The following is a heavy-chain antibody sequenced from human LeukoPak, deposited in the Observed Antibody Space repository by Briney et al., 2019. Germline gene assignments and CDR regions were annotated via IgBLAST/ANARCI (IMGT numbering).Heavy chain of an antibody. J-gene: IGHJ4*02. Sequence: GASVKVSCKASGGTFSSYAISWVRQAPGQGLEWMGRIIPILGIANYAQKFQGRVTITADKSTSTAYMELSSLRSEDTAVYYCAREGARIRSGSYGPQYYFDYWGQGTLVTVSS. V-gene: IGHV1-69*04. D-gene: IGHD1-26*01. CDR1: GGTFSSYA. CDR3: AREGARIRSGSYGPQYYFDY. CDR2: IIPILGIA.